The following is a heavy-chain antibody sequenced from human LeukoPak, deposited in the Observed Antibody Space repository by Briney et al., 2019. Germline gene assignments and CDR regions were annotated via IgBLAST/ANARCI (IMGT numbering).Heavy chain of an antibody. CDR2: MNQDGSER. D-gene: IGHD3-10*01. Sequence: GGSLRLSCAASGFSFSSYWMSWVRQARGKGLEWVANMNQDGSERYYVDSVKGRFTISRDNAKNSLYLQMNSLRAEDTAVYYCAKETASDFGGAVDYWGQGTLVTVSS. CDR1: GFSFSSYW. V-gene: IGHV3-7*03. CDR3: AKETASDFGGAVDY. J-gene: IGHJ4*02.